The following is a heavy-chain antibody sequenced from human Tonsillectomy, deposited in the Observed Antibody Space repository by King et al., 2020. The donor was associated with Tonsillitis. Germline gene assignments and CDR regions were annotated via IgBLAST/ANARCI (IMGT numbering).Heavy chain of an antibody. CDR2: INWNGGST. V-gene: IGHV3-20*04. J-gene: IGHJ4*02. CDR1: GFNFADYG. D-gene: IGHD6-13*01. Sequence: VQLVESGGGVVRPGGSLRLSCAASGFNFADYGMSWVRQAPGKGLEWFSGINWNGGSTGYTDSVKGRFTISRDNAKNSLSLQMNSLRAEDTALYYCARGFIAAAGTWGQGTLVTVSS. CDR3: ARGFIAAAGT.